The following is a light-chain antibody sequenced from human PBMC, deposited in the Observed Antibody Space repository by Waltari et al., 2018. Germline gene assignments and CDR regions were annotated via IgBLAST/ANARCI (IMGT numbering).Light chain of an antibody. CDR3: CSYAGSYTYVV. CDR1: TNDVGGYNY. CDR2: DVS. V-gene: IGLV2-11*01. J-gene: IGLJ2*01. Sequence: QSALTQPRSVSGSPGQSVTISCTGTTNDVGGYNYVSWYHHHPAKAPKLMIYDVSKRPSGVPDRFSGSKSGNTASLTISGLQAEDEADYYCCSYAGSYTYVVFGGGTKLTVL.